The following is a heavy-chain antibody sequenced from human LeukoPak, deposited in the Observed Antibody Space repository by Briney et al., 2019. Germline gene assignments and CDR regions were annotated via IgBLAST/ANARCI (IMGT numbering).Heavy chain of an antibody. CDR1: GFTFSSYS. J-gene: IGHJ4*02. CDR2: ISSSSSYI. V-gene: IGHV3-21*01. D-gene: IGHD5-12*01. Sequence: PGGSLRLSCAASGFTFSSYSMNWVRQAPGKGLEWVSSISSSSSYIYYADSVKGRFTISRDNAKNSLYLQMNSLRAEDTAVYYCARNRGYDLGLLLWGQGTLVTVSS. CDR3: ARNRGYDLGLLL.